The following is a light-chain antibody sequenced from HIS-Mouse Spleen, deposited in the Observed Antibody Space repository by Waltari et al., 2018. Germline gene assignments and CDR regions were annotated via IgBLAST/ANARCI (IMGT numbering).Light chain of an antibody. CDR3: QQYGSSPT. CDR2: CAS. Sequence: EIVLTQSPGTLSLSPGERATLSCRASQSVSSSYLAWYQQKPGQAPRLLIYCASSRATGIPDRVSGSGSGTDFTLTISRLEPEDFAVYYCQQYGSSPTFGQGTKLEIK. V-gene: IGKV3-20*01. CDR1: QSVSSSY. J-gene: IGKJ2*01.